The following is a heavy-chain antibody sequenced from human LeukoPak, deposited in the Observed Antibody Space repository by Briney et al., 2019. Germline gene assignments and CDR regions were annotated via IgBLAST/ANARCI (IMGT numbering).Heavy chain of an antibody. CDR2: ISGSGAST. V-gene: IGHV3-23*01. D-gene: IGHD6-6*01. CDR3: AKAHASSQGSDY. CDR1: GFTFSSYA. J-gene: IGHJ4*02. Sequence: PGGSLRLSCAASGFTFSSYAMSWVRQAPGKGLEWASGISGSGASTYYADSVKGRFTISRDNFKNTLFLQMNSLRAEDTAVYYCAKAHASSQGSDYWGQGTLVTVSS.